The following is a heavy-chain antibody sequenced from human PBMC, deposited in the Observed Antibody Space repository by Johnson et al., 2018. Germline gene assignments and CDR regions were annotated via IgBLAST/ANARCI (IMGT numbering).Heavy chain of an antibody. CDR3: ARDGVSSGWYSDPYYYMDV. J-gene: IGHJ6*03. Sequence: VQLVQSGGGVVQPGRSLRLSCAASGFTFSSYAMSWVRQAPGKGLEWVSAIGTGGDTYYADPVMGRFTISRANAKKSLYLQMNSLRAEDTAVYYCARDGVSSGWYSDPYYYMDVWGKGTTVTVSS. CDR1: GFTFSSYA. CDR2: IGTGGDT. D-gene: IGHD6-19*01. V-gene: IGHV3/OR16-20*01.